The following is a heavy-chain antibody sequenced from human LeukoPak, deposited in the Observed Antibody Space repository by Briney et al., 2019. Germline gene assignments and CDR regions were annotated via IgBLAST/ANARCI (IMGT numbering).Heavy chain of an antibody. CDR2: IYYSGST. J-gene: IGHJ4*02. Sequence: SQTLSLTCTVSGGSISSGGYYWSWIRQHPGKGLESIGYIYYSGSTYYNPSLKSRVTISVDTSKNQFSLKLSSVTAADTAVYYCARVHYDSSGYYLYSIDYWGQGTLVTVSS. CDR1: GGSISSGGYY. V-gene: IGHV4-31*03. D-gene: IGHD3-22*01. CDR3: ARVHYDSSGYYLYSIDY.